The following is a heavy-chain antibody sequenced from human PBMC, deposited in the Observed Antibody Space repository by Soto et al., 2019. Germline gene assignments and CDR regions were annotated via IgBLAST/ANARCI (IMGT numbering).Heavy chain of an antibody. Sequence: PGGSLRLSCAASGLTFRSYWMSWVRQAPGKGLEWVANIKQDGSEKYYVDSVKGRFTISRDNAKNSLYLQMNSLRAEDTAVYYCAREYQMGYSSSSGYYYYGMDVWGQGTTVTVSS. CDR3: AREYQMGYSSSSGYYYYGMDV. CDR2: IKQDGSEK. J-gene: IGHJ6*02. CDR1: GLTFRSYW. V-gene: IGHV3-7*05. D-gene: IGHD6-6*01.